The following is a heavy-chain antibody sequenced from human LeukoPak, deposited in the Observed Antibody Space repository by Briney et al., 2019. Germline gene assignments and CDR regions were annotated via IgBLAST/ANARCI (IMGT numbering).Heavy chain of an antibody. CDR2: INLNGGGT. V-gene: IGHV3-64D*09. D-gene: IGHD6-19*01. CDR1: GASISSSNW. CDR3: VPQWLVLFDY. J-gene: IGHJ4*02. Sequence: ETLSLTCAVSGASISSSNWWYWVRQAPGKGLEYVSGINLNGGGTYYADSVKGRFTISRDNSKNTLYLQMSSLRPEDTAVYYCVPQWLVLFDYWGQGTLVTVSS.